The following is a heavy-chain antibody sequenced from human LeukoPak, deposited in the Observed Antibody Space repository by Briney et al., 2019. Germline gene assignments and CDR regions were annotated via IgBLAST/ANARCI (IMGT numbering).Heavy chain of an antibody. V-gene: IGHV3-23*01. CDR3: AKSSGVVIIRYYYNMDV. CDR2: ISGSGGST. CDR1: GFTFSSYA. Sequence: GGSLRLSCAASGFTFSSYAMSWVRQAPGKGLEWVSAISGSGGSTYYADSVKGRFTISRDNSKNTLYLQMNSLRAEDTAVYYCAKSSGVVIIRYYYNMDVWGKGTTVTVSS. D-gene: IGHD3-3*01. J-gene: IGHJ6*03.